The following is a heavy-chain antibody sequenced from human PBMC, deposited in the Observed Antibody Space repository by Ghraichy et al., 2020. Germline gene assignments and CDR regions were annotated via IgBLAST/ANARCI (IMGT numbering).Heavy chain of an antibody. V-gene: IGHV3-11*03. CDR2: ISSSSTYT. CDR1: GFTFSDYY. J-gene: IGHJ4*02. CDR3: ARCTLGDGYNDY. Sequence: GGSLRLSCAASGFTFSDYYMSWIRQAPGKGLEWVSYISSSSTYTNYVDSVKGRFTISRDNAKNSLYLQMNSLRAEDTAVYYCARCTLGDGYNDYWGQETLVTVSS. D-gene: IGHD5-24*01.